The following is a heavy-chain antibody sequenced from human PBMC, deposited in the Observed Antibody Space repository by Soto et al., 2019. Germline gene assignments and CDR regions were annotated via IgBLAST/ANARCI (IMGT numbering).Heavy chain of an antibody. Sequence: QVQLQESGPGLVKPSGTLSLTCAVSCASISSTNWWSWVRQAPGEGPEWIGEIYHSGATNYKPSLNSRVIISMDTSKNQLSLRLDSVTAADTAVYFCARHIAVPTTRGFDYWGQGTLVTVSS. CDR3: ARHIAVPTTRGFDY. J-gene: IGHJ4*02. V-gene: IGHV4-4*02. CDR1: CASISSTNW. D-gene: IGHD2-15*01. CDR2: IYHSGAT.